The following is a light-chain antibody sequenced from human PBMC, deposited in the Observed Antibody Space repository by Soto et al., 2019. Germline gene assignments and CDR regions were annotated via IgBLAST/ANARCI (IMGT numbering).Light chain of an antibody. V-gene: IGKV1-5*03. CDR1: QTISSW. CDR2: KAS. J-gene: IGKJ1*01. CDR3: QHYNSYSEA. Sequence: DIQMTQSPSTLSGSVGDRFTITCRASQTISSWLAWYQQKPGKAPKLLIYKASTLKSGVPSRLSGSGSGTEFTLTISSLQPDDFATYYCQHYNSYSEAFGQGTKVDIK.